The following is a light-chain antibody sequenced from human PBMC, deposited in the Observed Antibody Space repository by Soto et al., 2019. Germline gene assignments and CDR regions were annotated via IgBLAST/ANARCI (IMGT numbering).Light chain of an antibody. J-gene: IGKJ5*01. CDR2: GAS. V-gene: IGKV3-20*01. Sequence: TLSLATVSLSQGKRATLSCRASENVRTFVDWYQQKPGQAPRLLIYGASNRATGIPDRFSGSGSGTDFTLTISRLEAEDFAVYYCKQYGSLPRTFGQGTRLEIK. CDR1: ENVRTF. CDR3: KQYGSLPRT.